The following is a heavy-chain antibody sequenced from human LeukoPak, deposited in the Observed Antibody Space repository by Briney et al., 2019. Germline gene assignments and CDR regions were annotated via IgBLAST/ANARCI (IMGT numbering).Heavy chain of an antibody. CDR2: INPSGGST. D-gene: IGHD3-3*01. Sequence: ASVKVSCKASGYTFTSYYMHWVRQAPGQGLEWMGIINPSGGSTSYAQKFQGRVTMTRDMSTSTVYMELSSLRSEDTAVYYCARAKYDFYYYYYYMDVWGKGTTVTVSS. CDR3: ARAKYDFYYYYYYMDV. CDR1: GYTFTSYY. J-gene: IGHJ6*03. V-gene: IGHV1-46*01.